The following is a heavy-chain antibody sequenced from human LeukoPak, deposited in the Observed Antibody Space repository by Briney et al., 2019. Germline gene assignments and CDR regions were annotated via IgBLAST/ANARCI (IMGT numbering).Heavy chain of an antibody. J-gene: IGHJ2*01. V-gene: IGHV6-1*01. CDR1: GDSVSSNSAA. D-gene: IGHD5-12*01. CDR2: TYYRSKWYN. CDR3: AKEGPDGYSGYDYWYFDL. Sequence: SQTLSLTCAISGDSVSSNSAAWNWIGQSPSRGLEWLGRTYYRSKWYNDYAVSVKSRITINPDTSKNQFSLQLNSVTPEDTAVYYCAKEGPDGYSGYDYWYFDLWGRGTLVTVSS.